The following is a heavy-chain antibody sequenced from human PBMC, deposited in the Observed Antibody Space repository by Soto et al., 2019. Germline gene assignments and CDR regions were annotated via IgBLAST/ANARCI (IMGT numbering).Heavy chain of an antibody. V-gene: IGHV1-18*01. Sequence: GASVKVSCKASGYTFTSYGISWLRQAPGQGLEWMGWISAYNGNTNYAQKLQGRVTMTTDTPTSTAYMELRSLRSDDTAVYYCARDAAVGLFDYWGQGTLVTSPQ. D-gene: IGHD1-26*01. CDR2: ISAYNGNT. CDR1: GYTFTSYG. J-gene: IGHJ4*02. CDR3: ARDAAVGLFDY.